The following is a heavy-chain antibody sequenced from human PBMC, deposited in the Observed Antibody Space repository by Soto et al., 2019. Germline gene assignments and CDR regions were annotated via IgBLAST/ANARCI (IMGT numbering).Heavy chain of an antibody. J-gene: IGHJ4*02. Sequence: ASVKVSCKASGYTFTSYGISWVRQAPGQGLEWMGWISAYNGNTNYAQKLQGRVTMTTDTSTSTAYMELRSLRSDDTAVYYCARVALTGYSSMGIDYWGQGTLVTSPQ. CDR1: GYTFTSYG. CDR3: ARVALTGYSSMGIDY. CDR2: ISAYNGNT. V-gene: IGHV1-18*04. D-gene: IGHD6-13*01.